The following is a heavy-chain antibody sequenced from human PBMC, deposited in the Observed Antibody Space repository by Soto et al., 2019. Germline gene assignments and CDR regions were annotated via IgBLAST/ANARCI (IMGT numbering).Heavy chain of an antibody. D-gene: IGHD2-2*01. V-gene: IGHV4-34*01. Sequence: PPETLSLTCVVYGGSFSGYSWSWIRQPPGKGLEWIGEINHSGSTNYNPSLKSRVTISVDTSKNQFSLKLSSVTAADTAVYYCARGKSRRKYLNWFDPWGQGTLVTVSS. J-gene: IGHJ5*02. CDR3: ARGKSRRKYLNWFDP. CDR1: GGSFSGYS. CDR2: INHSGST.